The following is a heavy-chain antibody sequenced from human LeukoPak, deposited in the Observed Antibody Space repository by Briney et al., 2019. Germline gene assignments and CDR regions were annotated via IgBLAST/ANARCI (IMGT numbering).Heavy chain of an antibody. CDR1: GGSISSINW. V-gene: IGHV4-4*02. D-gene: IGHD3-10*01. Sequence: SGTLSLTCDVSGGSISSINWWSWVRQPPGKGLEWIGSIYRSGSSYYNPSLKSRVTISVDTSKNQFSLKLSSVTAADTAVYYCARGGYYGSGNDFRFDPWGQGTLVTVSS. J-gene: IGHJ5*02. CDR2: IYRSGSS. CDR3: ARGGYYGSGNDFRFDP.